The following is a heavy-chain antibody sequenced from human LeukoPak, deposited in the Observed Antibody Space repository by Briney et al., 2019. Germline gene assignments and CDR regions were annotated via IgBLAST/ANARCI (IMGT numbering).Heavy chain of an antibody. J-gene: IGHJ4*02. D-gene: IGHD6-19*01. V-gene: IGHV3-9*01. CDR1: GFTFDDYA. CDR2: ISWNSGSI. Sequence: GGSLRLSCAASGFTFDDYAMHWVRQAPGKGLEWVSGISWNSGSIGYADSVKGRLTISRDNAKNSLYLQMNSLRAEDTALYYCAKDTGSGWYEYFDYWGQGTLVTVSS. CDR3: AKDTGSGWYEYFDY.